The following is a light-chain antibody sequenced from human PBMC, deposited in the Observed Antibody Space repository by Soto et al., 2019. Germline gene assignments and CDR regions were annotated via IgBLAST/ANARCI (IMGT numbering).Light chain of an antibody. CDR3: HSRA. CDR1: QGISRW. V-gene: IGKV1-5*01. Sequence: DIQMTQSPSTLSASVGDRVTITCRASQGISRWLAWYQQKPGKAPKLLIYDTSSLEGGVPSRFNGSGSGTEFTLTISSLQPDDFATYYCHSRAFGQGTRLEIK. J-gene: IGKJ5*01. CDR2: DTS.